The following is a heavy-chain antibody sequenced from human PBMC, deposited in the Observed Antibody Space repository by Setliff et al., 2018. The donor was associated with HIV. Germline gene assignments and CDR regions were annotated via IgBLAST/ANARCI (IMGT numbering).Heavy chain of an antibody. CDR2: IYTSGST. D-gene: IGHD6-6*01. CDR3: ARVGRYSSSFYYMDV. V-gene: IGHV4-4*08. CDR1: GGSISSHY. J-gene: IGHJ6*03. Sequence: PSETLSLTCTVSGGSISSHYWSWIRQPPGKGLEWIGYIYTSGSTNYNPSPKSRVTIFVNTSKNQLSLKLSSVTAADTAVYYCARVGRYSSSFYYMDVWGKGTTVTVS.